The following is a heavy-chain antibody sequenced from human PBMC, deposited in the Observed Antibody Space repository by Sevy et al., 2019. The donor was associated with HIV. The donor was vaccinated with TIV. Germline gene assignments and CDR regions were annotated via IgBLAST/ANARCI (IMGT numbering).Heavy chain of an antibody. V-gene: IGHV3-15*01. CDR2: IKTKADGGTT. CDR3: SYYYDSSGYPYFDY. D-gene: IGHD3-22*01. Sequence: GGSLRLSCAASGFTFSSAWMSWVRQAPGKGLEWVGRIKTKADGGTTDYAAPVKDRFTISRDDSKNRLYLQMNSLKTEDTAVYYCSYYYDSSGYPYFDYWGQGTLVTVSS. J-gene: IGHJ4*02. CDR1: GFTFSSAW.